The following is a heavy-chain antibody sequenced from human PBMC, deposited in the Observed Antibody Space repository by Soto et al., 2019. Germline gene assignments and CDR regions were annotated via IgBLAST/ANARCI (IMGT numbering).Heavy chain of an antibody. V-gene: IGHV1-8*01. CDR1: GYTFTSYD. CDR2: MNPNSGNT. D-gene: IGHD2-2*01. Sequence: ASVKVSCKASGYTFTSYDINWVRQATGQGLEWMGWMNPNSGNTGYAQKIKGRVTMTRNTSISTANIELSSLRSENTAMNNCAICFIGSRDIVVVPAAISWADYWGQGTLVTVSS. CDR3: AICFIGSRDIVVVPAAISWADY. J-gene: IGHJ4*02.